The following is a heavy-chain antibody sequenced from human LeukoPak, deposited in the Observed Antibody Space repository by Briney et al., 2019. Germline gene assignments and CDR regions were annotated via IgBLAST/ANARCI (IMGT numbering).Heavy chain of an antibody. Sequence: PGGSLRLSCAASGFSFSRYAMGWVRQAPGKGLEWVSAISGSGGSTYYADSVKGRFTISRDNSKNTLYLQMNSLRAEDTAVYYCAKDGMVVVILFDYWGQGTLVTVSS. V-gene: IGHV3-23*01. D-gene: IGHD3-22*01. J-gene: IGHJ4*02. CDR3: AKDGMVVVILFDY. CDR1: GFSFSRYA. CDR2: ISGSGGST.